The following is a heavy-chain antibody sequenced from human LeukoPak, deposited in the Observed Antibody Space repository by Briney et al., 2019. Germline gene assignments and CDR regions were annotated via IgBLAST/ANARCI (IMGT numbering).Heavy chain of an antibody. Sequence: GGSLRLSCAASGFTFSSYEMNWVRQAPGKGLEWVSYISSSGSTIYYADSVKGRFTISRDNAKNSLYLQMNSLGAEDTAVYYCARAAFYFDYWGQGTLVTVSS. J-gene: IGHJ4*02. V-gene: IGHV3-48*03. CDR2: ISSSGSTI. CDR3: ARAAFYFDY. CDR1: GFTFSSYE.